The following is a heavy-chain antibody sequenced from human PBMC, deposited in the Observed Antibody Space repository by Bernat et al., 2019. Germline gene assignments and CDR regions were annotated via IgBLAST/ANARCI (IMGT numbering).Heavy chain of an antibody. CDR2: IRSKGVGGAS. CDR1: GLTFTSAW. J-gene: IGHJ4*02. V-gene: IGHV3-15*07. CDR3: TTEGTIMESSGFDY. Sequence: EVQLVESGGDLVKPGGSLRLSCAASGLTFTSAWMNWVRQAPGKGLEWVGRIRSKGVGGASEYAAHMKGRFTISRDDSKNTLYLQMNSLKTEDTAVYFCTTEGTIMESSGFDYWGQGTQVTVSS. D-gene: IGHD1-7*01.